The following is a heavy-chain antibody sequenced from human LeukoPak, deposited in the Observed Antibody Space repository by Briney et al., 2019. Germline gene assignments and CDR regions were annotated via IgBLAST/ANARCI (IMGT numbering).Heavy chain of an antibody. V-gene: IGHV3-15*01. CDR3: TTYNDRDAFDI. Sequence: KPGGSLILSCAASGFTFSKDWMSWVRQAPGKGLEWVGRIKSKTDGGTTDDAAPVKGRFTVSRDDSKNTLYLQMNSLKTEDTAVYYCTTYNDRDAFDIWGQGTMVTVSP. CDR2: IKSKTDGGTT. D-gene: IGHD1-14*01. CDR1: GFTFSKDW. J-gene: IGHJ3*02.